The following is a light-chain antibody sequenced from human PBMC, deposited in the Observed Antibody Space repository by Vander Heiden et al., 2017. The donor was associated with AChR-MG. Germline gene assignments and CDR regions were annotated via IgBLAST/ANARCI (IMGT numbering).Light chain of an antibody. Sequence: SYVLTQPPSVSVAPGQMARITCGGNSIGSKTVHWYQQKPGQAPVVVVQDESDRPSGIPERFSGSNSGNTATLTISRVEAGDEADYHCQVWDSSSDHWVFGGGTRLIVL. V-gene: IGLV3-21*02. CDR3: QVWDSSSDHWV. CDR1: SIGSKT. CDR2: DES. J-gene: IGLJ3*02.